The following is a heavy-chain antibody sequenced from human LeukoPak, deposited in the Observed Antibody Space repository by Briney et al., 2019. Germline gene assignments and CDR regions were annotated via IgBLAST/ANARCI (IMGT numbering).Heavy chain of an antibody. CDR2: IKSKTDGGTT. J-gene: IGHJ5*02. D-gene: IGHD3-3*01. Sequence: GGSLRLSCAAPGFTFSNAWMSWVRQAPGKGLEWVGRIKSKTDGGTTDYAAPVKGRFTISRDDSKNTLYLQMNSLKTEDAAVYYCTTSLPLRFCSGYYYSKSWFDPWGQGTLVTVSS. CDR1: GFTFSNAW. V-gene: IGHV3-15*01. CDR3: TTSLPLRFCSGYYYSKSWFDP.